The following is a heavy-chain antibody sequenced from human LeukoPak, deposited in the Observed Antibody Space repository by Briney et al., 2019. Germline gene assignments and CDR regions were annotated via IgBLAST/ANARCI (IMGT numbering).Heavy chain of an antibody. D-gene: IGHD1-1*01. J-gene: IGHJ4*02. CDR3: ARELHVERDDY. CDR2: ISANDGKT. CDR1: GFVFTSYG. V-gene: IGHV1-18*01. Sequence: ASVKVSCKASGFVFTSYGFTWMRQAPGQGLEWMGWISANDGKTHYSERHQGRVTMSTDTVTSTAYMELRSLRSDDTAAYYCARELHVERDDYWGQGTLVTVSS.